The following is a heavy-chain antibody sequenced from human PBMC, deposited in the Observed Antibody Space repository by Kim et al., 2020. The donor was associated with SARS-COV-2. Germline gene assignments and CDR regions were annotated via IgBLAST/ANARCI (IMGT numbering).Heavy chain of an antibody. Sequence: GGSLRLSCAASGFTFSSYSLNWVRQSPGKGLEWVSSIDTGNYKYYADSVRGRFAISRDNAKTSLYLQMNSLRVEDTAVYYCVRIAGSRGHYYDMDVWGKG. V-gene: IGHV3-21*01. D-gene: IGHD6-19*01. CDR3: VRIAGSRGHYYDMDV. CDR1: GFTFSSYS. J-gene: IGHJ6*03. CDR2: IDTGNYK.